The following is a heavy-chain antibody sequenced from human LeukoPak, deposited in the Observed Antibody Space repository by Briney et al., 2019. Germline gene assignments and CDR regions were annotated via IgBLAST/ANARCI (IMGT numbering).Heavy chain of an antibody. Sequence: ASVKVSCKASGYTFTSYDINWVRQATGQGLEWMGWMNPNSGNTGYAQKFQGRVTITRNTSISTAYMELSSLRSEDTAVYYCARGSSSWSYYYYHYMDVWGKGTTVTVSS. CDR1: GYTFTSYD. CDR2: MNPNSGNT. CDR3: ARGSSSWSYYYYHYMDV. J-gene: IGHJ6*03. V-gene: IGHV1-8*03. D-gene: IGHD6-13*01.